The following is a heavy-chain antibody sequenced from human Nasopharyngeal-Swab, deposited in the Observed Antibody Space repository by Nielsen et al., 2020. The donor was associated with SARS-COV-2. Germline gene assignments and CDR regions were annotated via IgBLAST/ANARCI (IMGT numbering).Heavy chain of an antibody. D-gene: IGHD3-16*01. CDR2: TDYRPKRYN. Sequence: SQTLSLTWAISGDSVSSSKAAWNWIRQSPSRGLEWLGRTDYRPKRYNDYAASVKSRITINPYTSKNQFSLHLNSVPPEDAAVYNWARAGGACGDYYYYDTDVWGKGTTVTVSS. CDR1: GDSVSSSKAA. CDR3: ARAGGACGDYYYYDTDV. J-gene: IGHJ6*03. V-gene: IGHV6-1*01.